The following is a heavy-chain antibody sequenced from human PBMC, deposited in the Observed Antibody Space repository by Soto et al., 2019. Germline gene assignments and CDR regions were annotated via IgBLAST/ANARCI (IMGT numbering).Heavy chain of an antibody. CDR2: INHSGST. D-gene: IGHD1-7*01. CDR1: GGSFSGYY. J-gene: IGHJ4*02. Sequence: QVQLQQWGAGLLKPSETLSLTCAVYGGSFSGYYWSWIRQPPGKGLEWIGEINHSGSTNYNPSLKSRGNISVDTSKNQFSLKLSSVTAADTAVYYCARVGPDWNYINYWGQGTLVTVSS. V-gene: IGHV4-34*01. CDR3: ARVGPDWNYINY.